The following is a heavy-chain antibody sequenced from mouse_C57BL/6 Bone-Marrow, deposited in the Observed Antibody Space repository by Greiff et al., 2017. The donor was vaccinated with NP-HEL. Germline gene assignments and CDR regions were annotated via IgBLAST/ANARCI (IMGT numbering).Heavy chain of an antibody. CDR3: AKKESCYWYFDV. Sequence: QVQLQQSGPGLVQPSQSLSITCTVSGFSLTSYGVHWVRQSPGKGLEWLGVIWRGGSTDYNAAFMSRLSITKYNSKSQVFFKMNSLQAYDTAIYYCAKKESCYWYFDVWGTGTTVTVSS. V-gene: IGHV2-5*01. CDR1: GFSLTSYG. CDR2: IWRGGST. J-gene: IGHJ1*03. D-gene: IGHD3-3*01.